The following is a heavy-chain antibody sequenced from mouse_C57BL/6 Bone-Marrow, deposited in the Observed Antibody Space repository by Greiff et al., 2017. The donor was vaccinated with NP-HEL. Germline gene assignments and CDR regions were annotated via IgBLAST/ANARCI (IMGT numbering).Heavy chain of an antibody. CDR1: GYTFTSYW. CDR2: IDPSDSYT. D-gene: IGHD1-1*01. J-gene: IGHJ2*01. Sequence: VQLQQPGAELVKPGASVKLSCKASGYTFTSYWMQWVQQRPGQGLEWIGEIDPSDSYTNYNQKFKGKATLTVDTSSSTAYMQLSSLTSEDSAVYYCARYGYGSPFDYWGQGTTLTVSS. V-gene: IGHV1-50*01. CDR3: ARYGYGSPFDY.